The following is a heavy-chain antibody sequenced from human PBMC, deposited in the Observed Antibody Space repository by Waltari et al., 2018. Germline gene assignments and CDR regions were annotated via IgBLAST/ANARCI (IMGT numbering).Heavy chain of an antibody. Sequence: MSWVRQAPGKGLEWVANTKQDGSEKYFVHSVKGRFTISRDNAKNSLYLQMNSLRAEDTAVYYCARSYYGDYVVYWGQGTLVTVSS. CDR2: TKQDGSEK. V-gene: IGHV3-7*03. J-gene: IGHJ4*02. D-gene: IGHD1-26*01. CDR3: ARSYYGDYVVY.